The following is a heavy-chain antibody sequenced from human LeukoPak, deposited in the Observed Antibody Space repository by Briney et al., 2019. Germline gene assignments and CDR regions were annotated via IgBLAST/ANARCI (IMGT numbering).Heavy chain of an antibody. CDR1: GFTFSSYS. J-gene: IGHJ3*02. Sequence: PGVSLRLSCAASGFTFSSYSRNWVRQAPGKGLEWVSSISSSSSYIYYADSVKGRFTISRDNAKNSLYLQMNSLRAEDTAVYYCAREALPYYDILTGYDRDHDAFDIWGQGTMVTVSS. CDR3: AREALPYYDILTGYDRDHDAFDI. D-gene: IGHD3-9*01. V-gene: IGHV3-21*01. CDR2: ISSSSSYI.